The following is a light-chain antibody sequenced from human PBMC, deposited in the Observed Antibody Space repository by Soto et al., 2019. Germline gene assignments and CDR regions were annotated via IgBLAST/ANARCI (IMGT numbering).Light chain of an antibody. V-gene: IGLV1-47*01. J-gene: IGLJ2*01. CDR3: AAWDDSLSGRGVV. CDR2: RNN. CDR1: SSNIGSNY. Sequence: QSVLTQPPSASGTPGQRVTISCSGSSSNIGSNYVYWYQQLPGTAPKLLIYRNNQRPSGVPDRFSGSKSGTSASLAISGLRSEDEADYYCAAWDDSLSGRGVVFGGGDQADRP.